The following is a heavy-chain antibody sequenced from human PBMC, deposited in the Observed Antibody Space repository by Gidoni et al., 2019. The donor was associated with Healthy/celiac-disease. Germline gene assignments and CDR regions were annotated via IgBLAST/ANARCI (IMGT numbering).Heavy chain of an antibody. V-gene: IGHV4-34*01. J-gene: IGHJ3*02. CDR2: INHSGST. D-gene: IGHD5-12*01. Sequence: QVQLQQWGAGLLKPSETLSLTCAVYGGSFSGYYWSWIRQPPGKGLEWIGEINHSGSTNYNPSLKSRVTISVDTSKNQFSLKLSSVTAADTAVYYCARDGYNSQTHAFDIWGQGTMVTVSS. CDR1: GGSFSGYY. CDR3: ARDGYNSQTHAFDI.